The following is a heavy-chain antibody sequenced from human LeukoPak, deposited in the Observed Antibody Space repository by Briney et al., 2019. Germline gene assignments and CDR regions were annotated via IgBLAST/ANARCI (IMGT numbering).Heavy chain of an antibody. CDR1: GFTFDDYG. J-gene: IGHJ4*02. D-gene: IGHD2-8*01. Sequence: GGSLRLSCAASGFTFDDYGMSWVRQAPGKGLEWVSGINWNGGSTGYADSVKGRFTISRDNAKNSLYLQMNSLRAEDTALYYCARGRYCTNGVCYPYFDYWGQGTLVTVSS. V-gene: IGHV3-20*04. CDR2: INWNGGST. CDR3: ARGRYCTNGVCYPYFDY.